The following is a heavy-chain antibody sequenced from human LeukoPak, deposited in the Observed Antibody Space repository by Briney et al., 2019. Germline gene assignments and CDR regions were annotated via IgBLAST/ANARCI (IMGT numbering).Heavy chain of an antibody. CDR1: LFTLSRYW. J-gene: IGHJ5*02. Sequence: GGSLRLSCVASLFTLSRYWKHSVRPAPGEGVGWVSRINSDGNTTRYADSGHGRFAISRDHAKNPLYLQMDSLRAEDTAVDCCARTRTLPIAGGFDTWGRG. CDR3: ARTRTLPIAGGFDT. D-gene: IGHD3-16*01. V-gene: IGHV3-74*01. CDR2: INSDGNTT.